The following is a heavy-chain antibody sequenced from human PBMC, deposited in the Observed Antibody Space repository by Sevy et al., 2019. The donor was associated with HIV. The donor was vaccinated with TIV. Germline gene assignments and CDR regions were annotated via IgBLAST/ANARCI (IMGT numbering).Heavy chain of an antibody. V-gene: IGHV3-53*01. CDR3: ARDALRERGMDV. CDR1: GFTVGSNY. J-gene: IGHJ6*02. Sequence: GGSLRLSCAVSGFTVGSNYMSWVRQAPGKGLEWVSVIYSGNTTYYADSVKGRFTISRHNSKNTLYLQMNSLGDEDTAVYYCARDALRERGMDVWGQGTTVTVSS. D-gene: IGHD1-1*01. CDR2: IYSGNTT.